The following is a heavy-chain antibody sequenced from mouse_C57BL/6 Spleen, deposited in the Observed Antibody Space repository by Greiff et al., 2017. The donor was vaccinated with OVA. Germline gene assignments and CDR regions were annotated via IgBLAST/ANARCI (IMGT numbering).Heavy chain of an antibody. CDR3: ARSLWPHFDY. V-gene: IGHV5-17*01. D-gene: IGHD1-1*02. J-gene: IGHJ2*01. CDR1: GFTFSDYG. CDR2: ISSGSSTI. Sequence: EVKLVESGGGLVKPGGSLKLSCAASGFTFSDYGMHWVRQAPEKGLEWVAYISSGSSTIYYADTVKGRFTISRDNAKNTLFLQMPSLSSEDTAMYYCARSLWPHFDYWGQGTTLTVSS.